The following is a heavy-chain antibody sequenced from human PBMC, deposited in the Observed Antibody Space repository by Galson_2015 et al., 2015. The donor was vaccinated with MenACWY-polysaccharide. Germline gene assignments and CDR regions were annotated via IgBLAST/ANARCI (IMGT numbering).Heavy chain of an antibody. D-gene: IGHD6-19*01. CDR2: TSYTGST. CDR3: ARRRKRVAGEFDY. Sequence: ETLSLTCTVSGGSIRTETYFWGWIRQPPGKGLEWIGTTSYTGSTYYNPSLKGRVAFSTDTSNNHFSLTVTSVTAADTAVYYRARRRKRVAGEFDYWGQGTLVTVSS. CDR1: GGSIRTETYF. J-gene: IGHJ4*02. V-gene: IGHV4-39*02.